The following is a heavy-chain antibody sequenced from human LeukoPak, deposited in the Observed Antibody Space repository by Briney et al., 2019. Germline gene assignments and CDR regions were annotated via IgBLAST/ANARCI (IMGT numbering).Heavy chain of an antibody. CDR1: GFTFSAYE. J-gene: IGHJ4*02. CDR2: ISSSGSTT. CDR3: ARGWISDSFDY. V-gene: IGHV3-48*03. Sequence: GGSLRLSCAASGFTFSAYEMNWVRQAPGKGPEWVSHISSSGSTTYYADSVKGRFTISRDNTKNSLYLQMNSLRAEDTAVYYCARGWISDSFDYWGQGTLVTVSS. D-gene: IGHD5-12*01.